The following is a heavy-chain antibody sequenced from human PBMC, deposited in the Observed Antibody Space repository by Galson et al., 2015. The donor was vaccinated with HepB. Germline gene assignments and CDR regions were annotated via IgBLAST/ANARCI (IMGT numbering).Heavy chain of an antibody. CDR2: ISSSSSTI. Sequence: SLRLSCAASGFTFSSYSMNWVRQAPGKGLEWVSYISSSSSTIYYADSVKGRFTISRDNAKNSLYLQMNSLRAEDTAVYYCARDKEQGARGWARDKGEGTYFDYWGQGTLVTVSS. V-gene: IGHV3-48*01. CDR1: GFTFSSYS. D-gene: IGHD5-24*01. J-gene: IGHJ4*02. CDR3: ARDKEQGARGWARDKGEGTYFDY.